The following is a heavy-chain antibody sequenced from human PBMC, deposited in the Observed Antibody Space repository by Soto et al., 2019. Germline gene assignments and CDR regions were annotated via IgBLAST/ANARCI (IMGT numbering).Heavy chain of an antibody. CDR3: ARGVDRVDWGFY. Sequence: QVQLQESGPGLVKPSGTLSLTCAVSGDSISNETWWSWVRQPPGKGLEWIGRIYHSGSTNYNPSLKSRVTILVDKSKNQFSLKLSSVTAADTAMYYCARGVDRVDWGFYWGQGALVTVSS. D-gene: IGHD7-27*01. J-gene: IGHJ4*02. V-gene: IGHV4-4*02. CDR2: IYHSGST. CDR1: GDSISNETW.